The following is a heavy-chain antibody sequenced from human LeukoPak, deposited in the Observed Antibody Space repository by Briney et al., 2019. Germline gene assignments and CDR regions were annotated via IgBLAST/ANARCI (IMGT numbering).Heavy chain of an antibody. Sequence: PSETLSLTCTVSGGSISSYYWSRIRQPPGKGLEWIGYIYYSGSTNYNPSLKSRVTISVDTSKNQFSLKLSSVTAADTAVYYCARHHTPRSQQLAFDYWGQGTLVTVSS. D-gene: IGHD6-13*01. CDR3: ARHHTPRSQQLAFDY. V-gene: IGHV4-59*08. J-gene: IGHJ4*02. CDR1: GGSISSYY. CDR2: IYYSGST.